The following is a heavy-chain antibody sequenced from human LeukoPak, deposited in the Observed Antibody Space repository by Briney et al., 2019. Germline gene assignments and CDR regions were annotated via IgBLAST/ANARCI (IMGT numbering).Heavy chain of an antibody. CDR2: ISAYNGNT. D-gene: IGHD3-3*01. Sequence: ASVKVSCTASGYTFTSYCISWVRQAPGQGLEWMGWISAYNGNTNYAQKLQGRVTMTTDTSTSTAYMELRSLRSDDTAVYYCARDQFTIFGVVSWSDNWFDPWGQGTLVTVSS. CDR3: ARDQFTIFGVVSWSDNWFDP. V-gene: IGHV1-18*01. CDR1: GYTFTSYC. J-gene: IGHJ5*02.